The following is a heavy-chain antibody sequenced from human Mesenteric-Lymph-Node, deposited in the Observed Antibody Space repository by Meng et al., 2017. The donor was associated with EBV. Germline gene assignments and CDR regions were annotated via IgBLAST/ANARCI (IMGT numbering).Heavy chain of an antibody. Sequence: QVHCRESGPGLVKPSGTLSFPCVVSVGSISSNNWWTWVRQSPGKGLEWIGEIYHSGSTNYNPSLKSRVTTSVDKSKNQFSLKLTSVTAADTAVYFCAALGSFASSIDPWGQGTLVTVSS. CDR3: AALGSFASSIDP. J-gene: IGHJ5*02. V-gene: IGHV4-4*02. CDR2: IYHSGST. CDR1: VGSISSNNW. D-gene: IGHD3-16*01.